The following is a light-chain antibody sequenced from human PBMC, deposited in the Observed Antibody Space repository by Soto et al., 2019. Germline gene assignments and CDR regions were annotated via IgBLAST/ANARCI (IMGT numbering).Light chain of an antibody. Sequence: EIVLTQSPGPLSLSPGERATLSCRASQSVSSSYFAWYQQKPGQAPRLLIYGGSNRATGIPARFSGSGSGTDFTLTISSLEPEDFAVYYCQQRSNWPRTFGQGTKVEIK. V-gene: IGKV3D-20*02. CDR1: QSVSSSY. J-gene: IGKJ1*01. CDR3: QQRSNWPRT. CDR2: GGS.